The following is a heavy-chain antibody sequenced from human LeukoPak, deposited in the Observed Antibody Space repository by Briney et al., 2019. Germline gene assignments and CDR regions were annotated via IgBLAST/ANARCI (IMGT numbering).Heavy chain of an antibody. Sequence: ASVKVSCKASGYTFTGYYMHWVRQAPGQGLEWMGRIIPILGIANYAQKFQGRVTITTDESTSTAYMELSSLRSEDTAVYYCASRGYSYGYFDYWGQGTLVTVSS. J-gene: IGHJ4*02. CDR1: GYTFTGYY. CDR3: ASRGYSYGYFDY. CDR2: IIPILGIA. V-gene: IGHV1-69*02. D-gene: IGHD5-18*01.